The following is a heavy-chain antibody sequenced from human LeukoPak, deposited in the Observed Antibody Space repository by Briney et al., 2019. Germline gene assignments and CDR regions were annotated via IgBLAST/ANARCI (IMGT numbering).Heavy chain of an antibody. CDR3: ARGGGDIPIDS. J-gene: IGHJ4*02. CDR1: GFTFNNYA. D-gene: IGHD2-21*02. V-gene: IGHV3-23*01. Sequence: AGGSLRLSCAASGFTFNNYAMSWVRQAPGKGLEWVSAISDIGTTTYYADSVKGRFTISRDNARNSLYLQMNSLRAEDTALYYCARGGGDIPIDSWGQGTLVAVSS. CDR2: ISDIGTTT.